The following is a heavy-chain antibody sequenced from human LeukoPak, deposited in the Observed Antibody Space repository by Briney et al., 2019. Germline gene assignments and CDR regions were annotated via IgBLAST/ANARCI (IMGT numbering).Heavy chain of an antibody. CDR3: ARYPTYYDFWSGYFDY. CDR1: GFIFSDYA. CDR2: ISDGGVRT. V-gene: IGHV3-23*01. D-gene: IGHD3-3*01. J-gene: IGHJ4*02. Sequence: PGGPLRLSCVASGFIFSDYAMGWVRQAPGKRLEWVSGISDGGVRTYYADSVKGRFTISRDNSKNTLYLQMNSLRAEDTAVYYCARYPTYYDFWSGYFDYWGQGTLVTVSS.